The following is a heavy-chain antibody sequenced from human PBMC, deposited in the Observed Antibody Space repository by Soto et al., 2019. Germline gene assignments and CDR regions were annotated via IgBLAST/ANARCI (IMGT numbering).Heavy chain of an antibody. CDR3: ARGDIVAIFGMDV. CDR2: INSSGGST. CDR1: GYTFTSYY. Sequence: VASVKVSCKASGYTFTSYYMHWVRQAPGQGLEWMGIINSSGGSTTYAQKFQGRVTMTRDTSTSTVYMELSSLRSEDTAVYYCARGDIVAIFGMDVWGQGTTVTVSS. J-gene: IGHJ6*02. V-gene: IGHV1-46*01. D-gene: IGHD5-12*01.